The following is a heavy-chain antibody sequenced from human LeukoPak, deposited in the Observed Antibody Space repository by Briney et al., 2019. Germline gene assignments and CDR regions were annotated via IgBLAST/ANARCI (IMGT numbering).Heavy chain of an antibody. D-gene: IGHD7-27*01. J-gene: IGHJ4*02. CDR2: IYSGGST. CDR3: ARSPPNWGLKYYFDY. V-gene: IGHV3-53*01. Sequence: GGSLRLSCAASGFTVSSNYMSWVRQAPGKGLEWVSVIYSGGSTYYADSVKGRFTISRDNSKNTLYLRMNSLRAEDTAVYYCARSPPNWGLKYYFDYWGQGTLVTVSS. CDR1: GFTVSSNY.